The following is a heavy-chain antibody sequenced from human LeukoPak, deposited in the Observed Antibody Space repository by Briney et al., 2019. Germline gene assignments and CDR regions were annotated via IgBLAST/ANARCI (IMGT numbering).Heavy chain of an antibody. CDR3: ATSRDFYDSSGYYPYYFDC. CDR1: GGSISSSNW. J-gene: IGHJ4*02. D-gene: IGHD3-22*01. V-gene: IGHV4-4*02. CDR2: IYHSGST. Sequence: SGTLSLTCAVSGGSISSSNWWSWVRQPPGKGLEWIGEIYHSGSTNYNPSLKSRVTISVDKSKNQFSLKLSSVTAADTAVYYCATSRDFYDSSGYYPYYFDCWGQGTLVTVPS.